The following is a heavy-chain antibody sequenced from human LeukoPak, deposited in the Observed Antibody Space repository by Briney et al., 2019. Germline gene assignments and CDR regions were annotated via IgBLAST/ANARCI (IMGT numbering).Heavy chain of an antibody. CDR1: GFTFGSYA. D-gene: IGHD6-19*01. J-gene: IGHJ4*02. CDR2: ISYDGSNK. Sequence: GRSLRLSCVASGFTFGSYAMHWVRQAPGKGLGWVALISYDGSNKDYAVSVKGRFTISRDNSKNTLYLQMNSLRGEDTAVYCCARDLRDSGWNLDNWGQGTQVTVSS. V-gene: IGHV3-30-3*01. CDR3: ARDLRDSGWNLDN.